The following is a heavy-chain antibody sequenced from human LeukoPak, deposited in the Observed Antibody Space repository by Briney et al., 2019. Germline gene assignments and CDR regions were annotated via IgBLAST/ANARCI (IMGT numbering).Heavy chain of an antibody. Sequence: ASVKVSCKASGYTFTTYGITWVRQAPGQGLEWMGWISGYNGDTNYAQKLQGRVTMTTDTSTSTAYMEVKSLRSDDTAVYYCARVATNFDRYFDYWGQGTLVTVSS. CDR3: ARVATNFDRYFDY. CDR2: ISGYNGDT. J-gene: IGHJ4*02. V-gene: IGHV1-18*01. CDR1: GYTFTTYG. D-gene: IGHD4/OR15-4a*01.